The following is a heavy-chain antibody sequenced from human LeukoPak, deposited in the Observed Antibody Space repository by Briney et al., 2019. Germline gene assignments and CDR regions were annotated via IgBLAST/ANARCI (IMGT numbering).Heavy chain of an antibody. D-gene: IGHD6-19*01. CDR1: GYSFTSYW. CDR2: IYPGGSDT. J-gene: IGHJ3*02. CDR3: ARRIAVAGTARAFDI. V-gene: IGHV5-51*01. Sequence: GESLKISCKGSGYSFTSYWIGWVRQMPGKGLEWMGIIYPGGSDTRYSPSFQGQVTISADKSISTAYLQWSSLKASDTAMYYCARRIAVAGTARAFDIWGQGTMVTVSS.